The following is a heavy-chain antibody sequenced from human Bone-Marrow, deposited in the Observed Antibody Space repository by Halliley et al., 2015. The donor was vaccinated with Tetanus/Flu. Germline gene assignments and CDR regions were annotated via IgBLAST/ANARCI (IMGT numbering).Heavy chain of an antibody. CDR3: AAPGLGFFDY. V-gene: IGHV1-46*01. D-gene: IGHD6-19*01. CDR2: INPSGNKT. CDR1: GNTLTNNF. Sequence: QVQLVQSGAEVKKPGASVKVACKASGNTLTNNFMHWVRQAPGQGLEWMGIINPSGNKTTYAQKFQGRLTMTRVTSTRTVYMELSNLRSEDTAVHYCAAPGLGFFDYWGQGTLVTVSP. J-gene: IGHJ4*02.